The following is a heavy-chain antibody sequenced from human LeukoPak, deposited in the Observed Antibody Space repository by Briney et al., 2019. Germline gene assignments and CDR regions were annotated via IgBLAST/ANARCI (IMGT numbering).Heavy chain of an antibody. CDR1: GGSISSGSYY. CDR2: IYSSGST. Sequence: SETLSLTCTVSGGSISSGSYYWGWIRQPAGKGLEWIGRIYSSGSTNYNPSLKSRVTISVDTSKNQFSLKLSSVTAADTAVYYCATSIVGLTYDEHFQHWGQGTLVTVSS. J-gene: IGHJ1*01. CDR3: ATSIVGLTYDEHFQH. D-gene: IGHD1-26*01. V-gene: IGHV4-61*02.